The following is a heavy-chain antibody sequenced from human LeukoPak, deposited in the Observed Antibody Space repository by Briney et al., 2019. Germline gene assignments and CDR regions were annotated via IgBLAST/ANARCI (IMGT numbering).Heavy chain of an antibody. CDR3: AKNPRTQWLYGYYYDSSGYSYFDY. Sequence: GGSLRLSCAASGFTFSDYYMSWIRQAPGKGLEWVSYISSSSSYTNYADSVKGRFTISRDNAKNSLYLQMNSLRAEDTAVYYCAKNPRTQWLYGYYYDSSGYSYFDYWGQGTLVTVSS. J-gene: IGHJ4*02. V-gene: IGHV3-11*06. CDR1: GFTFSDYY. D-gene: IGHD3-22*01. CDR2: ISSSSSYT.